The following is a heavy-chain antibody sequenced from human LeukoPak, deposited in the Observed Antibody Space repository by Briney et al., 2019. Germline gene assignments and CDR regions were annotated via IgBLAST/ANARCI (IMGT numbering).Heavy chain of an antibody. CDR3: AKVRGGSYHPFFDY. V-gene: IGHV3-23*01. D-gene: IGHD1-26*01. CDR1: GFTSSSYA. Sequence: GGSLRLSCAASGFTSSSYAMSWVRQAPGKGLEWVSVISGSGGNTYYAGSVKGRFTISRDNSKNTLYLQMNSLRAEDTAVYYCAKVRGGSYHPFFDYWGQGTLVTVSS. J-gene: IGHJ4*02. CDR2: ISGSGGNT.